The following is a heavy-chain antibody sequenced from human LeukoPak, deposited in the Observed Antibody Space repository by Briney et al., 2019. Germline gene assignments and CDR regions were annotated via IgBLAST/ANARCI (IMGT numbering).Heavy chain of an antibody. CDR1: GFTFSSYW. CDR2: IKQDGSEK. Sequence: GGSLRLSCAASGFTFSSYWMSWVRQAPGKGLEWVANIKQDGSEKYYVDSVKGRFTISRDNAKNSLYLQMNSLRAEDTAVYYCARVPGLLWFGEVGIDCWGQGTLVTVSS. D-gene: IGHD3-10*01. CDR3: ARVPGLLWFGEVGIDC. V-gene: IGHV3-7*04. J-gene: IGHJ4*02.